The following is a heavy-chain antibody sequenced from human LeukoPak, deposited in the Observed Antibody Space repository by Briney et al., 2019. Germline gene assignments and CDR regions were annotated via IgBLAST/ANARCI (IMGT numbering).Heavy chain of an antibody. Sequence: PGGSLRLSCAASGFTFSYYNMNWVRQAPGRGVDWVSSITIFRCYIYYADSVKGRFTIYRDNAQNSMFLQMNSLRAEDTAVYYCARDLTEHYYDSSVYPGDAFDIWGQGTMVTVSS. CDR2: ITIFRCYI. V-gene: IGHV3-21*01. CDR3: ARDLTEHYYDSSVYPGDAFDI. J-gene: IGHJ3*02. CDR1: GFTFSYYN. D-gene: IGHD3-22*01.